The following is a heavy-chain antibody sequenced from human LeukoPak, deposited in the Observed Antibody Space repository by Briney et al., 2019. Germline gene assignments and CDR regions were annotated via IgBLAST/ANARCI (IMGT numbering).Heavy chain of an antibody. CDR3: ARDSHSLRWYL. D-gene: IGHD3-10*01. Sequence: SETLSLTCSVSGGSFSDHYWSWLRQAPGKGLEWIGYISYSGSTTYSPSLKGRVTISMDTSKNQFSLNVISVTAADTAVYYCARDSHSLRWYLWGRGTLVTVSS. V-gene: IGHV4-59*11. CDR1: GGSFSDHY. CDR2: ISYSGST. J-gene: IGHJ2*01.